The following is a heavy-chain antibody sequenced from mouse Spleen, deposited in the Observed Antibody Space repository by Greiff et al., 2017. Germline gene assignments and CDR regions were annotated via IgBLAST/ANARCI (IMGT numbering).Heavy chain of an antibody. V-gene: IGHV1-15*01. CDR1: GYTFTDYE. CDR3: TRLGLGRIAY. J-gene: IGHJ3*01. CDR2: IDPETGGT. Sequence: VKVVESGAELVRPGASVTLSCKASGYTFTDYEMHWVKQTPVHGLEWIGAIDPETGGTAYNQKFKGKAILTADKSSSTAYMELRSLTSEDSAVYYCTRLGLGRIAYWGQGTLVTVSA. D-gene: IGHD4-1*01.